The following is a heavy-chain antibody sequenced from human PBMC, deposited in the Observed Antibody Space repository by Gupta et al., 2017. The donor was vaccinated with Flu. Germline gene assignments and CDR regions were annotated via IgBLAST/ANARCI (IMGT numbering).Heavy chain of an antibody. V-gene: IGHV1-2*02. CDR3: ARDPYCSSTSCYSPPDNY. CDR2: INPNSGGT. Sequence: QVQLVQSGAEVKKPGASVKVSCKASGYTFTGYYMHWVRQAPGQGLEWMGWINPNSGGTNYAQKFQGRVTMTRDTSISTAYMELSRLRSDDTAVYYCARDPYCSSTSCYSPPDNYWGQGTLVTVSS. J-gene: IGHJ4*02. D-gene: IGHD2-2*01. CDR1: GYTFTGYY.